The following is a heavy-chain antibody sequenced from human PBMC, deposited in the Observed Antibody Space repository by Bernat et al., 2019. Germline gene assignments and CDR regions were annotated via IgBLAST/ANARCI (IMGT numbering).Heavy chain of an antibody. CDR3: AREPGYSSGWYGAAG. J-gene: IGHJ4*02. V-gene: IGHV1-18*01. CDR2: ISVYNGNT. Sequence: QVQLVQSGAEVKKPGASVKVSCKASGYTFTSYGISWVRQAPGQGLEWRGWISVYNGNTNYAQKIQGRVTMTTETSTRTAYMELRSLGSDDTAAYYCAREPGYSSGWYGAAGWGQGTLVTVSS. CDR1: GYTFTSYG. D-gene: IGHD6-19*01.